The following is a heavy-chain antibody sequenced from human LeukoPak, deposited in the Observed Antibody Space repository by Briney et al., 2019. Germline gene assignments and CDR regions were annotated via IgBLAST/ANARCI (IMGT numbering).Heavy chain of an antibody. CDR3: AKEGPTSGWYSGFDY. J-gene: IGHJ4*02. V-gene: IGHV3-33*06. D-gene: IGHD6-19*01. CDR2: IWYDGSTK. Sequence: GGPLRLSCAASGFTFSSYGMHWVRQAPGKGLEWVAVIWYDGSTKYYADSVKRGFTISSDNSKNTLYLQMNSLRAEDTAVYYCAKEGPTSGWYSGFDYWGQGPLVTVSS. CDR1: GFTFSSYG.